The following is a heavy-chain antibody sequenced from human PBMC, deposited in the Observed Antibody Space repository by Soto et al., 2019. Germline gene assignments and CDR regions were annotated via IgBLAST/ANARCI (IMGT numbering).Heavy chain of an antibody. D-gene: IGHD3-16*02. CDR3: AVLHLGELSSTDAFDI. J-gene: IGHJ3*02. V-gene: IGHV1-3*01. CDR1: GYTFTSYA. CDR2: INAGNGNT. Sequence: ASVKVSCKASGYTFTSYAMHWVRQAPGQRLEWMGWINAGNGNTKYSQKLQGRVTITRNTSVSTAYMELSSLRSEDTAVYYCAVLHLGELSSTDAFDIWGQGTMVTVSS.